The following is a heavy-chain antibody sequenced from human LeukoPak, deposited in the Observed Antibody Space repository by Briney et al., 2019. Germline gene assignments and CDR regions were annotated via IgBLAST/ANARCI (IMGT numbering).Heavy chain of an antibody. D-gene: IGHD3-10*01. Sequence: SETLSLTCAVYGGSFSGYYWSWIRQPPGKGLEWMGEINHSGSTNYNPSLKSRVTISVDTSKNQFSLKLSSVTAADTAVYYCARWYYYGSGSSQWGQGTLVTVSS. CDR3: ARWYYYGSGSSQ. CDR2: INHSGST. CDR1: GGSFSGYY. J-gene: IGHJ4*02. V-gene: IGHV4-34*01.